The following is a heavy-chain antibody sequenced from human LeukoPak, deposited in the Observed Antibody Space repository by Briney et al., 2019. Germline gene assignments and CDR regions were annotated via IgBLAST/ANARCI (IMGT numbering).Heavy chain of an antibody. D-gene: IGHD6-13*01. CDR1: GYTFTGYY. CDR2: INPNSGCT. V-gene: IGHV1-2*04. CDR3: ARGIKQQPTGV. J-gene: IGHJ4*02. Sequence: GASVKVSCKASGYTFTGYYMHWVRQAPGQGLEWMGLINPNSGCTNYAQKFQGWVTMTRDTSISTAYRELGRLRSDDTAVYYCARGIKQQPTGVWGQGTLVTVSS.